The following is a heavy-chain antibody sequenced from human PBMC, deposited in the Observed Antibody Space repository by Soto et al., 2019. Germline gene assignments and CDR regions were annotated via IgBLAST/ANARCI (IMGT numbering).Heavy chain of an antibody. V-gene: IGHV2-70*01. CDR1: GFSLSTSGMC. CDR2: IDWDDDT. Sequence: GSGPTLVNPTQTLTLTCTFSGFSLSTSGMCVTWIRQPPGKALEWLALIDWDDDTYYSTSLKTRLTISKDTSTNQVVLTVTNMDPVDTATYYCARIPNYYGSGRNYYYGMDVWGQGTTVTVSS. J-gene: IGHJ6*02. D-gene: IGHD3-10*01. CDR3: ARIPNYYGSGRNYYYGMDV.